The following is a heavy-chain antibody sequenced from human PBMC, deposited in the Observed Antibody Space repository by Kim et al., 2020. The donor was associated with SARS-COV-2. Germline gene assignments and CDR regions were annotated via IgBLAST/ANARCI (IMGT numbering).Heavy chain of an antibody. Sequence: QGRVTITADESTSTAYMELSSLRSEDTAVYYCARDPGDFWSGSPPGGFDYWGQGTLVTVSS. V-gene: IGHV1-69*01. J-gene: IGHJ4*02. D-gene: IGHD3-3*01. CDR3: ARDPGDFWSGSPPGGFDY.